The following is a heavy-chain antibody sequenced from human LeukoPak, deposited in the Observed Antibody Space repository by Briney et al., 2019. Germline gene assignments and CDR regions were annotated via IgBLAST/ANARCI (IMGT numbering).Heavy chain of an antibody. D-gene: IGHD3-22*01. J-gene: IGHJ5*02. CDR1: GFTFNNYA. CDR3: ARLATYYYDSSGQKVP. V-gene: IGHV3-48*04. CDR2: ISSSGSTI. Sequence: GGSLRLSCATSGFTFNNYAMSWVRQTPGKGLEWVSYISSSGSTIYYADSVKGRFTISRDNAKNSLYLQMNSLRAEDTAVYYCARLATYYYDSSGQKVPRGQGTLVTVSS.